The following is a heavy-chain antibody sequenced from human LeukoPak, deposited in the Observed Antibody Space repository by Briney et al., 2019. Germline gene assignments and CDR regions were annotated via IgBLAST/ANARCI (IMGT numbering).Heavy chain of an antibody. CDR1: GDSISNYY. CDR2: VSYGGST. V-gene: IGHV4-59*01. Sequence: PSETLSLTCTVSGDSISNYYWNWVRQAPGKGLEWIGFVSYGGSTIYSPSLKSRVVISVDTSRNQLSLRLTSVTAADTAVYYCARLPRGTYDLTWGQGTLVTVFS. D-gene: IGHD1-26*01. CDR3: ARLPRGTYDLT. J-gene: IGHJ5*02.